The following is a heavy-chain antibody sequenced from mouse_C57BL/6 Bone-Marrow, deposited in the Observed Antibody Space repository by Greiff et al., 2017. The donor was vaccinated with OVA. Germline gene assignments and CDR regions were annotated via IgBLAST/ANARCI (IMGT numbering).Heavy chain of an antibody. CDR1: GYTFTSYW. CDR2: IHPNSGST. CDR3: AGITAVVAESWYFDD. Sequence: VQLQQSGAELVKPGASVKLSCKASGYTFTSYWMHWVKQRPGQGLEWIGMIHPNSGSTNYNEKFKSKATLTVDKSSSTAYMQLRSLTSEDAAVYCCAGITAVVAESWYFDDWGTGTTVTVSS. J-gene: IGHJ1*03. D-gene: IGHD1-1*01. V-gene: IGHV1-64*01.